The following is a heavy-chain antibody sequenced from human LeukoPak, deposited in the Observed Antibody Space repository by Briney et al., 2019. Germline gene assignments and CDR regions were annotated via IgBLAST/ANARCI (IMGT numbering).Heavy chain of an antibody. CDR3: ARTNYYGSGSYPFDY. Sequence: GGSLRLSCAASGFTFSTYSMNWVRQAPGKGLEWVSYISSSSTTIYYADSVKGRFTISRDNAKNSLYLQMNSLRGEDTAVYYCARTNYYGSGSYPFDYWGQGTLVTVSS. D-gene: IGHD3-10*01. CDR2: ISSSSTTI. CDR1: GFTFSTYS. V-gene: IGHV3-48*04. J-gene: IGHJ4*02.